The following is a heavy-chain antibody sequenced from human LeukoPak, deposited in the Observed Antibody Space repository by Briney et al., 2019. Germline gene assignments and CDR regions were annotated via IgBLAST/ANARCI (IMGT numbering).Heavy chain of an antibody. J-gene: IGHJ4*02. CDR1: VVTFTSYA. CDR2: ISGSGDSR. V-gene: IGHV3-23*01. CDR3: AKSSSSPRLFDY. Sequence: GGSLRLSCAASVVTFTSYAMSCGRQAPRDGLDWVSAISGSGDSRYYGESVKGRLPISRDNSKKTLYLQMNSLRAEETDVYYCAKSSSSPRLFDYWGQGTLVTVSS. D-gene: IGHD6-6*01.